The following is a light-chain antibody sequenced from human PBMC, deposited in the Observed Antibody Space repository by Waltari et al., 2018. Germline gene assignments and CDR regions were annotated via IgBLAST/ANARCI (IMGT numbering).Light chain of an antibody. J-gene: IGKJ1*01. CDR2: DTS. CDR1: QSLASNS. Sequence: DIVLTQSPGTLSLSPGERATLSCRASQSLASNSLAWYHQKPGQPPRLLIYDTSSRATGIPDRFSGSGSETDFTLTISGLEPEDLAVYYCQQYRSPPWTFGQGTKEEIK. V-gene: IGKV3-20*01. CDR3: QQYRSPPWT.